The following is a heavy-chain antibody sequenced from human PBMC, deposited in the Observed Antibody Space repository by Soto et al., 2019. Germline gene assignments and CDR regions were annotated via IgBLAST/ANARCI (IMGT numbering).Heavy chain of an antibody. Sequence: QVQLQESGPGLVKPSETLSLTCTVSGGSISGYFWSWIRQPPGKGLEWIGYTHFSGSTNYSPSLKSRVTMSVDTSKNQFSLRLSSVTSADTAVYFCARDKTGTTLNYYFGMDVCGQGTTVTVSS. J-gene: IGHJ6*02. D-gene: IGHD1-7*01. CDR2: THFSGST. CDR1: GGSISGYF. V-gene: IGHV4-59*01. CDR3: ARDKTGTTLNYYFGMDV.